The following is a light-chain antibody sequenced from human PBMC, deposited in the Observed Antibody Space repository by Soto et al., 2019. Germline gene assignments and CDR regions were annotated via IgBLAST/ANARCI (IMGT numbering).Light chain of an antibody. V-gene: IGKV3-20*01. J-gene: IGKJ1*01. CDR2: GAS. CDR1: QYVSSSY. CDR3: EQYGSSRWT. Sequence: EIVLTQFPGTLSLSPGERATLSCRASQYVSSSYLAWYRQKPGQAPRLLFYGASNRATGIPDRFSGSGSGTDFTLTISTLEPEDFAVYYCEQYGSSRWTVGQGTKVEIK.